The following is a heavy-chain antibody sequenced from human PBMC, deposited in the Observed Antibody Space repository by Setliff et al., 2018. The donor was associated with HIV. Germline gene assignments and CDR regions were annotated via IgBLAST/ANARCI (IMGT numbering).Heavy chain of an antibody. D-gene: IGHD3-9*01. CDR3: ARDGLLMTGIRFDY. V-gene: IGHV1-69*13. CDR2: IIPVFGTT. CDR1: GGTFSSYA. Sequence: SVKVSCKTSGGTFSSYAISWVRQAPGQGLEWMGGIIPVFGTTNYAQKFQGRVTITADESMTTAYMELSSLRSEDTALYYCARDGLLMTGIRFDYWGQGALVTVSS. J-gene: IGHJ4*02.